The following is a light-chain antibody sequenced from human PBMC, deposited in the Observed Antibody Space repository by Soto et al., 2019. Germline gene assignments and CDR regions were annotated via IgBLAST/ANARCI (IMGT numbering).Light chain of an antibody. CDR2: DNN. CDR1: SSNIGAGYD. Sequence: QSVLTQPPSVSGAPGQRVIISCTGSSSNIGAGYDVHWYQQLPGTAPRLLIYDNNNRPSGVPARFSVSKSDTSASLAITGLQPEDEADYYCQSYDSRLSGSYVFGNGTKVTV. CDR3: QSYDSRLSGSYV. V-gene: IGLV1-40*01. J-gene: IGLJ1*01.